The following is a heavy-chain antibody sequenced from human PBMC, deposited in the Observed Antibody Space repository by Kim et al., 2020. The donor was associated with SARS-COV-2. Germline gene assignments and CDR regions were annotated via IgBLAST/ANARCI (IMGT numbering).Heavy chain of an antibody. J-gene: IGHJ6*03. CDR1: GFTFSSYA. V-gene: IGHV3-30*04. D-gene: IGHD6-13*01. CDR3: ASRGASSSWSDYYYYYMDV. CDR2: ISYDGSNK. Sequence: GGSLRLSCAASGFTFSSYAMHWVRQAPGKGLEWVAFISYDGSNKYYADSVKGRFTISRDNSKNTLYLQMNSLRAEDTAVYYCASRGASSSWSDYYYYYMDVWGKGTTVTVSS.